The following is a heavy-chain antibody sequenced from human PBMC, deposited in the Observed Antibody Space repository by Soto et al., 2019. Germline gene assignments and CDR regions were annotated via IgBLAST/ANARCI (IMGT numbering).Heavy chain of an antibody. V-gene: IGHV1-2*04. CDR2: INPNTGGT. CDR1: GYTFTGYY. D-gene: IGHD1-1*01. CDR3: ARGGSQRHYYQAMDV. J-gene: IGHJ6*02. Sequence: QAQLVQSGAEVKQPGASVKVSCKASGYTFTGYYIHWVRQAPGQGLERVGWINPNTGGTNYAQKFQGWVTMTRDTSIYTAYMELSRLKSDDTAAYYCARGGSQRHYYQAMDVWGQGTTVTVSS.